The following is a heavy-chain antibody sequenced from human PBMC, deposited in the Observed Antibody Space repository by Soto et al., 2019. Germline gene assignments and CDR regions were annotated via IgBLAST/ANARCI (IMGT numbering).Heavy chain of an antibody. D-gene: IGHD3-10*01. CDR2: ISYDGSNK. CDR3: ARGQLPLLWFGELDYYYYYGMDV. V-gene: IGHV3-30-3*01. J-gene: IGHJ6*02. CDR1: GFTFSSYA. Sequence: GGSLRLSCAASGFTFSSYAMHWVRQAPGKGLEWVAVISYDGSNKYYADSVKGRFTISRDNSKNTLYLQMNSLRAEDTAVYYCARGQLPLLWFGELDYYYYYGMDVWGQGTTVTVSS.